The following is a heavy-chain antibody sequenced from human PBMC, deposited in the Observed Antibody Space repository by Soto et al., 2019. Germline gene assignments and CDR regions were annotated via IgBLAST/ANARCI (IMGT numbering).Heavy chain of an antibody. J-gene: IGHJ4*02. V-gene: IGHV3-23*01. CDR1: GFTFSSYA. CDR3: ARDGKGAAYTNGPYYFDH. D-gene: IGHD2-8*01. CDR2: FRGDGTGA. Sequence: GSLRLSCAASGFTFSSYAMSWVRQAPGKGLEWVSAFRGDGTGAHYADSVKGRFTISRDNSKNTLYLHMNSLRDEDTALYYCARDGKGAAYTNGPYYFDHWGQGALVTVSS.